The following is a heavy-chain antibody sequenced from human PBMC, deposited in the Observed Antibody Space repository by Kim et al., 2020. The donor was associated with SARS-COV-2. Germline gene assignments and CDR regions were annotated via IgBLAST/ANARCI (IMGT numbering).Heavy chain of an antibody. V-gene: IGHV5-51*01. CDR1: GYSLTSYC. D-gene: IGHD5-12*01. J-gene: IGHJ4*02. CDR2: IYPGYFDN. Sequence: GESLKISCKGSGYSLTSYCIFWVRQMRGKGLEWRGIIYPGYFDNRYSPSCQGQVTISADKSISTAYLQWISLKASDTAMYYCARLEEEMATTPGRGPLDYWGQGTLVTVSS. CDR3: ARLEEEMATTPGRGPLDY.